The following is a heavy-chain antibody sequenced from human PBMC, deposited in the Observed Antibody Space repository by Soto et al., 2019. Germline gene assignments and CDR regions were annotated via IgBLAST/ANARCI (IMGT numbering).Heavy chain of an antibody. Sequence: GGSLRLSXAASGVTFSSYSMNWVRQAPGKGLEWVSSISSSSSYIYYADSVKGRFTISRDNAKNSLYLQMNSLRAEDTAVYYCPRYCTNGVCYSLGGFDYWGQGTLVTVSS. CDR2: ISSSSSYI. CDR1: GVTFSSYS. D-gene: IGHD2-8*01. CDR3: PRYCTNGVCYSLGGFDY. J-gene: IGHJ4*02. V-gene: IGHV3-21*01.